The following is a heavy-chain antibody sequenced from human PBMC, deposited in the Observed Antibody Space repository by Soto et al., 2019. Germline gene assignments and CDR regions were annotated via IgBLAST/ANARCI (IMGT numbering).Heavy chain of an antibody. Sequence: EVQLVESGGGLVQPGGSLRLSRAASGFTFSSYSMNWVRQSPGKGLERDSYISSSSSTIYYADSAKGRFTISRDNAKNSLDLQMNSLRDEEAAVYYCARGLHTLLILDDAFDIWGQGTMVAVSS. CDR3: ARGLHTLLILDDAFDI. J-gene: IGHJ3*02. CDR2: ISSSSSTI. CDR1: GFTFSSYS. V-gene: IGHV3-48*02.